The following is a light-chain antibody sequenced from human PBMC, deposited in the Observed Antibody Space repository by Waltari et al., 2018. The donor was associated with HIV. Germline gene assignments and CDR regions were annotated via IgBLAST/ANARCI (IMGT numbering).Light chain of an antibody. CDR2: DTY. CDR3: ATWDNSLSIGV. V-gene: IGLV1-51*01. CDR1: SSDIGSYS. Sequence: QSVLTQPPSVSAAPGQKVTISCSGSSSDIGSYSVSWYPQFPGTAPRRLIFDTYKRPSGIPDRFSASKSGTSATLDITGLQTGDEADYYCATWDNSLSIGVFGGGTKLTVL. J-gene: IGLJ3*02.